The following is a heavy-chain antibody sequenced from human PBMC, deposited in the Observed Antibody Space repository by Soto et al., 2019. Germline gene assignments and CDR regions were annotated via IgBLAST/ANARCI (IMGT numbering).Heavy chain of an antibody. Sequence: SETLSLTCTVSGGSISSYYWSWIRQPPGKGLEWIGYIYYSGSTNYNPSLKSRVTISVDTSKNQFSLKLSSVTAADTAVYYCAREGHYYDSSGSPRPFDYWGQGTLVTVSS. J-gene: IGHJ4*02. CDR2: IYYSGST. CDR3: AREGHYYDSSGSPRPFDY. D-gene: IGHD3-22*01. CDR1: GGSISSYY. V-gene: IGHV4-59*01.